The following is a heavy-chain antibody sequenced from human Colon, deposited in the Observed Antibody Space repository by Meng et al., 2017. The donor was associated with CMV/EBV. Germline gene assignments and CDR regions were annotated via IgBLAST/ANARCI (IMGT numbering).Heavy chain of an antibody. V-gene: IGHV4-34*01. Sequence: SETLSLTCALSGGSSIGYSWSWIRQPPGKGPVWIGDIDHVGTTNYNPSLKSRVTISVDTSKNEFSLSLTSVTATDTAVYYCARRSGSYRLTYWFDPWGQGTLVTVSS. CDR1: GGSSIGYS. CDR2: IDHVGTT. CDR3: ARRSGSYRLTYWFDP. J-gene: IGHJ5*02. D-gene: IGHD1-26*01.